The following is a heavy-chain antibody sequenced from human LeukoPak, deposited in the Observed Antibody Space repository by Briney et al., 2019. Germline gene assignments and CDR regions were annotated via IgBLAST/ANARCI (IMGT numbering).Heavy chain of an antibody. V-gene: IGHV7-4-1*02. CDR3: ARDNYDILTGSYNWFDP. Sequence: ASVKVSCKASGYTFTSYAMNWVRQAPGQGLEWMGWINTNTGNPTYAQGFTGRLVFSLDTSVSTAYLQISSLKAEDTAVYYCARDNYDILTGSYNWFDPWGQGTLVTVSS. J-gene: IGHJ5*02. CDR1: GYTFTSYA. D-gene: IGHD3-9*01. CDR2: INTNTGNP.